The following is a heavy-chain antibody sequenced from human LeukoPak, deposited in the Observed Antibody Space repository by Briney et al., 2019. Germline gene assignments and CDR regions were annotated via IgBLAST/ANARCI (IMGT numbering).Heavy chain of an antibody. CDR2: IGTDGYS. Sequence: GGPLRLSCAASGFTFSTYEMNWVRQAPGKGLKWVSSIGTDGYSYSAVSVKGRFTISRDNAKSTLYLQMDSLTVEDTALYYCARGTIGGNPASAYWGQGTLVTVSS. D-gene: IGHD4-23*01. J-gene: IGHJ4*02. CDR1: GFTFSTYE. V-gene: IGHV3-21*06. CDR3: ARGTIGGNPASAY.